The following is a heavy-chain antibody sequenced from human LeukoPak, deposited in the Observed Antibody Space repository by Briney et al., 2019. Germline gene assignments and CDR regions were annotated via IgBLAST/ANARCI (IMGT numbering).Heavy chain of an antibody. V-gene: IGHV4-31*03. J-gene: IGHJ4*02. D-gene: IGHD3-10*01. CDR2: IYKTGIT. Sequence: SRTLSLTCSVSGVSISSGVSYWSWIRQHPGKGLEWIGYIYKTGITNYNPSRKSRVTISVDTSKNQCSLNLSSVTAADTAVYSCARDGGGGSGSYARYSDYWGKGTLVTVSS. CDR1: GVSISSGVSY. CDR3: ARDGGGGSGSYARYSDY.